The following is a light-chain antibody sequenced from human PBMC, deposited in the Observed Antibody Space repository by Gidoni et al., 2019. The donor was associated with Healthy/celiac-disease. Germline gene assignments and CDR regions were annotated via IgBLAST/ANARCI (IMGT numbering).Light chain of an antibody. CDR3: QAWDSSTAVV. Sequence: SSELTQPPSVSVSPGQTASITCSGDKLGDKYACWYQQKPGQSPVLVIYQDSKRPSGIPERFSGSNSGNTATLTISGTQGMDEADYYCQAWDSSTAVVFGGGTKLTVL. J-gene: IGLJ2*01. V-gene: IGLV3-1*01. CDR2: QDS. CDR1: KLGDKY.